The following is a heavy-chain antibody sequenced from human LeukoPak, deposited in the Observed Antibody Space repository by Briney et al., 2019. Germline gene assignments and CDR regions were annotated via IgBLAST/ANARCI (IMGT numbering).Heavy chain of an antibody. CDR1: GFTFSSYW. Sequence: GGSLRLSCAASGFTFSSYWMGWVRQAPGRGLEWAADIKEDGTDKYSVDSVKGRFTISRDNAKNSLYLQMDSLRAEDTAVYYCARDTYRFFDLWGRGTLVTVSS. J-gene: IGHJ2*01. V-gene: IGHV3-7*01. CDR3: ARDTYRFFDL. CDR2: IKEDGTDK.